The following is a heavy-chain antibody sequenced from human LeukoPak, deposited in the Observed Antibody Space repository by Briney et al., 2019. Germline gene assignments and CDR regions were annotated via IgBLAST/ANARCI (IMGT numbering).Heavy chain of an antibody. CDR1: GFTFSSYG. CDR3: AKDQVPMDV. Sequence: PGGSLRLSCAASGFTFSSYGMHWVRQAPGKGLEWVAFIRYDGSNKYYADSVKGRFTISRDNSKHTAYLQMSSLTTDDTGVYYCAKDQVPMDVWGKGTTVTVSS. CDR2: IRYDGSNK. J-gene: IGHJ6*03. V-gene: IGHV3-30*02.